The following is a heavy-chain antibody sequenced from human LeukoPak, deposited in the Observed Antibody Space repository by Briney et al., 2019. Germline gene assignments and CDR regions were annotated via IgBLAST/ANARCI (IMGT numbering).Heavy chain of an antibody. CDR2: INPSGDGT. Sequence: ASVKVSCKASGHTFTTYYVHLVRQAPGQGLEWMGVINPSGDGTNYPQRFQGRVTLTRDTSTSTVYMELSSLRSEDTAIYYCAKETPNTGWFDPWGQATLVTVSS. D-gene: IGHD1-14*01. V-gene: IGHV1-46*01. CDR3: AKETPNTGWFDP. CDR1: GHTFTTYY. J-gene: IGHJ5*02.